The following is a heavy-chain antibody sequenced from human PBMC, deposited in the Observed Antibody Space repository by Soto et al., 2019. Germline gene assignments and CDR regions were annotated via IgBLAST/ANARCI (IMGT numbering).Heavy chain of an antibody. CDR1: SGSICSSNW. Sequence: SETLSLTCAVSSGSICSSNWWSWVRQPPGKGLEWIGEIYHSGSTNYNPSLKSRVTISVDKSKNQFSLKLSSVTAADTAVYYCARVDGYNYFDYWGQGTLVTVSS. D-gene: IGHD5-12*01. CDR3: ARVDGYNYFDY. J-gene: IGHJ4*02. CDR2: IYHSGST. V-gene: IGHV4-4*02.